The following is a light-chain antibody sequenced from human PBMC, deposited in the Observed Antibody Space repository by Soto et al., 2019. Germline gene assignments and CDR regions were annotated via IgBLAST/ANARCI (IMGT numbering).Light chain of an antibody. J-gene: IGKJ2*01. Sequence: DIQMTQSPSTLSASVGDRVTVTCRASQSLNRWLAWYRQRPGKAPKLLIYDASELESGVPSRFSGSGSRTEFTLTISSQQPDDFATYYCQQYNSFPYIFGQGTKLEIK. V-gene: IGKV1-5*01. CDR1: QSLNRW. CDR3: QQYNSFPYI. CDR2: DAS.